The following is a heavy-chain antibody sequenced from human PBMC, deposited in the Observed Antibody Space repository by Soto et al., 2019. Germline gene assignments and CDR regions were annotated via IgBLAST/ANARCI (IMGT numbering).Heavy chain of an antibody. V-gene: IGHV3-30-3*01. J-gene: IGHJ6*02. CDR2: ISYDGSNK. CDR1: GFTFSSYA. D-gene: IGHD2-15*01. CDR3: ARDHGCSGGSCYSYYYYGMDV. Sequence: PGGSLRLSCAASGFTFSSYAMHWVRQAPGKGLEWVAVISYDGSNKYYADSVKGRFTISRDNSKNTLYLQMNSLRAEDTAVYYCARDHGCSGGSCYSYYYYGMDVWGQGTTVTVSS.